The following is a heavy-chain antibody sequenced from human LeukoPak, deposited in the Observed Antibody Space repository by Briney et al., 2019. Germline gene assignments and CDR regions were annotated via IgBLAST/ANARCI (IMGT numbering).Heavy chain of an antibody. CDR1: GLTFNNYA. V-gene: IGHV3-7*01. CDR3: ARDLDFWGHYYMDV. D-gene: IGHD3-3*01. CDR2: IKQDGSEK. Sequence: GGSLRLSCEASGLTFNNYAMHWVRQSSGKGLEWVANIKQDGSEKYYVDSVKGRFTISRDNAKNSLYLQMNSLRAEDTAVYYCARDLDFWGHYYMDVWGKGTTVTVSS. J-gene: IGHJ6*03.